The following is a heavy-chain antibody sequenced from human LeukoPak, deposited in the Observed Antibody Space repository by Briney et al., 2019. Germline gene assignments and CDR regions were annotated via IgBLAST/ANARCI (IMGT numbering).Heavy chain of an antibody. D-gene: IGHD3-22*01. V-gene: IGHV3-21*01. Sequence: PGGSLRLSCAASGFTFSSYSMNWVRQAPGKGLEWVSSISSSSSYIYYADSVKGRFTISRDNAKNSLYLRMNSLRAEDTAVYYCARDHYDSSGYFYYWGQGTLVTVSS. J-gene: IGHJ4*02. CDR3: ARDHYDSSGYFYY. CDR2: ISSSSSYI. CDR1: GFTFSSYS.